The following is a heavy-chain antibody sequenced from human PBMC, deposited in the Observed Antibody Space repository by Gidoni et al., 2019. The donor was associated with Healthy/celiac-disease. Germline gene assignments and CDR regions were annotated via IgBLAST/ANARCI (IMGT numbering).Heavy chain of an antibody. V-gene: IGHV4-59*01. J-gene: IGHJ2*01. D-gene: IGHD2-21*02. CDR3: ARADCGGDCRYFDL. CDR2: IYYSGST. Sequence: QVQLQESGPGLVKPSEPLSLTCTVSGGSISSYYWSWIRQPPGKGLEWIGYIYYSGSTNYNPSLKSRVTISVDTSKNQFSLKLSSVTAADTAVYYCARADCGGDCRYFDLWGRGTLVTVSS. CDR1: GGSISSYY.